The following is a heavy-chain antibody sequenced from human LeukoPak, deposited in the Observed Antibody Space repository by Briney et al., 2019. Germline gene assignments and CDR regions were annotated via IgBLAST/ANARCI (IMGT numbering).Heavy chain of an antibody. Sequence: PGRSLTLSCAAGRFTFSTYGMHWVRQAPGQGLEWVAVIWYDGTNKYYADYVKGRFTISRDNSKNTLYLQIDSLRAEDTAVYYCARDTGIVPAGTGDYWGQGTLVTVSS. CDR1: RFTFSTYG. V-gene: IGHV3-33*01. J-gene: IGHJ4*02. CDR2: IWYDGTNK. D-gene: IGHD6-13*01. CDR3: ARDTGIVPAGTGDY.